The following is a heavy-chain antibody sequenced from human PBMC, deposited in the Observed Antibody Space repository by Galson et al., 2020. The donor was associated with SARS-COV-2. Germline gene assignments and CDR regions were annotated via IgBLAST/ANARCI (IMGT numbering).Heavy chain of an antibody. CDR3: ARDYYDSSGYSAGMDV. CDR1: GFTFSSYA. V-gene: IGHV3-30*04. Sequence: GESLKISCAASGFTFSSYAMHWVRQAPGKGLEWVAVISYDGSNKYYADSVKGRFTISRDNTKNTLYLHMNSLRAEDTAVYYCARDYYDSSGYSAGMDVWGQGTTVTVSS. J-gene: IGHJ6*02. D-gene: IGHD3-22*01. CDR2: ISYDGSNK.